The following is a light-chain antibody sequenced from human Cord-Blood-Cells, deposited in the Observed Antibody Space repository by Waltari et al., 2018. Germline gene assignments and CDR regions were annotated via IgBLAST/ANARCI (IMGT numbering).Light chain of an antibody. CDR1: QGISSW. CDR3: QQAHSFPIT. CDR2: AAS. V-gene: IGKV1-12*01. J-gene: IGKJ5*01. Sequence: DIQMTQSPSSVSASVGDRVTITCRARQGISSWLAWYQQNPGKALKLLIYAASSLQSGVPSRCSGSGSWTEFTLTISSLQPEEFATYYCQQAHSFPITFGQGTRLEIK.